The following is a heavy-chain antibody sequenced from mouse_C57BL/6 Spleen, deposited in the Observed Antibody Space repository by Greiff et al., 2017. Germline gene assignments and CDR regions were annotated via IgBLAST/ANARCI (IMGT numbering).Heavy chain of an antibody. CDR3: ARSGYYYGSSYRYFDV. CDR2: INPSSGYT. D-gene: IGHD1-1*01. V-gene: IGHV1-4*01. J-gene: IGHJ1*03. CDR1: GYTFTSYT. Sequence: VQLQQSGAELARPGASVKMSCKASGYTFTSYTMHWVKQRPGRGLEWIGYINPSSGYTKYNQKFKDKATLTADKSSSTAYMQLSSLTSEDSAVYYCARSGYYYGSSYRYFDVWGTGTTVTVSS.